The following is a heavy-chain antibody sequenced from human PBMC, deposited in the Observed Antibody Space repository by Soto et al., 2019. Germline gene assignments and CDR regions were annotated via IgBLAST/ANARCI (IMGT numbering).Heavy chain of an antibody. Sequence: QVQLQESGPGLVKPSETLSLTCTVSSDSIAGENWWSWVRQPPGMGLEWIGEIFHTGGTNYNPSLKGRVTMEVDKSKNQFSINLISATAADTAVYYCARVFSSGSGWMYYFDFWGQGTLVSVSS. CDR1: SDSIAGENW. CDR3: ARVFSSGSGWMYYFDF. V-gene: IGHV4-4*02. CDR2: IFHTGGT. D-gene: IGHD6-25*01. J-gene: IGHJ4*02.